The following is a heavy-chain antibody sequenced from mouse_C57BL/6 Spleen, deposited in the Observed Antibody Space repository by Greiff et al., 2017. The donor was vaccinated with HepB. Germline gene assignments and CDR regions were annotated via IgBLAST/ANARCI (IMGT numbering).Heavy chain of an antibody. J-gene: IGHJ2*01. D-gene: IGHD1-1*01. CDR2: INPGSGGT. CDR1: GYAFTNYL. Sequence: VQLQHSGAELVRPGTSVKVSCKASGYAFTNYLIEWVKQRPGQGLEWIGVINPGSGGTNYNEKFKGKATLTADKSSSTAYMQLSSLTSEDSAVYFCARRDYGSSFDYWGQGTTLTVSS. V-gene: IGHV1-54*01. CDR3: ARRDYGSSFDY.